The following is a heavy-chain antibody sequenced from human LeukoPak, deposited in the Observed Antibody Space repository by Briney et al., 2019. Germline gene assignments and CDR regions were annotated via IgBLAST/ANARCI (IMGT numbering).Heavy chain of an antibody. CDR3: ARQRPHYYDSSGYGDY. CDR2: IYPGDSDT. CDR1: GYSFTSYW. Sequence: GESLKISCKGSGYSFTSYWIGWVRQMPGEGLEWMGIIYPGDSDTRYSPSFQGQVTISADKSISTAYLQWSSLKASDTAMYYCARQRPHYYDSSGYGDYWGQGTLVTVSS. D-gene: IGHD3-22*01. V-gene: IGHV5-51*01. J-gene: IGHJ4*02.